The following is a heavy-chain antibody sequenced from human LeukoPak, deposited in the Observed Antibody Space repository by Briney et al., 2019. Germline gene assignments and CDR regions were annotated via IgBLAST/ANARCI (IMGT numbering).Heavy chain of an antibody. J-gene: IGHJ5*02. Sequence: ASVKVSCEASGYTFTSYYMHWVRQAPGQGLEWMGIINPSGGSTSYAQKFQGRVTMTRDMSTSTAYMELSSLRSEDTAVYYCARSTVTMYNWFDPWGQGTLVTVSS. CDR1: GYTFTSYY. D-gene: IGHD4-17*01. CDR3: ARSTVTMYNWFDP. CDR2: INPSGGST. V-gene: IGHV1-46*01.